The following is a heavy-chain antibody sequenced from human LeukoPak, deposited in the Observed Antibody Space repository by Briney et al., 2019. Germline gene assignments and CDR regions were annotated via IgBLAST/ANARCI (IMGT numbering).Heavy chain of an antibody. CDR3: ARSRGETMVRGVIGSNWFDP. Sequence: PSETLSLTCTVSGGSISSGDYYWSWIRQPPGKGLEWIGYIYYSGSTYYNPSLKSRVTISVDTSKNQFSLKLSSVTAADTAVYYCARSRGETMVRGVIGSNWFDPWGQGTLVTVSS. CDR2: IYYSGST. CDR1: GGSISSGDYY. V-gene: IGHV4-30-4*01. D-gene: IGHD3-10*01. J-gene: IGHJ5*02.